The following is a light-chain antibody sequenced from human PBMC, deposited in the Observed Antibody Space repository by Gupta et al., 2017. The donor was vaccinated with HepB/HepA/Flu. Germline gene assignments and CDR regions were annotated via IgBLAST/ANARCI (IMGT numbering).Light chain of an antibody. CDR2: KAS. J-gene: IGKJ2*01. V-gene: IGKV1-5*03. CDR3: QQYHTGAYT. CDR1: QSINIW. Sequence: QMTQSPSTLSAPIGDRVTITCRASQSINIWLAWYHQKSGEAPKLLIYKASSLESGVPSRFSGSGSGTECTLTISSLQREDFATYDCQQYHTGAYTFGQGTKLEVK.